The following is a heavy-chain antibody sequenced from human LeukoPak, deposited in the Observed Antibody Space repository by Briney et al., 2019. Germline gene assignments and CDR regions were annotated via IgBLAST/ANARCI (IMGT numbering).Heavy chain of an antibody. CDR3: ARELGSYGHRQVFDP. CDR2: ISYDGSNK. J-gene: IGHJ5*02. Sequence: GRSLRLSCAASGFTFSSYAMHWVRQAPGKGLEWVAVISYDGSNKYYADSVKGRFTISRDNSKNTLYLQMNSLRAEDTAVYYCARELGSYGHRQVFDPWGQGTLVTVSS. V-gene: IGHV3-30*01. CDR1: GFTFSSYA. D-gene: IGHD5-18*01.